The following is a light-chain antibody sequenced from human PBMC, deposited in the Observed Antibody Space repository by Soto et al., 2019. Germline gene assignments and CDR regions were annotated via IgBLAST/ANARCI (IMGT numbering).Light chain of an antibody. J-gene: IGLJ1*01. CDR2: DVS. Sequence: QSALTQPRSVSGSPGQSVTISCTGTSSDVGGYSYVSWYQQHPGRAPKVMIYDVSKWPSGVPDRFSGSKSGNTASLTISGLQAEDEADYYCCSYAGTYTSYVFGTGTKLTVL. CDR3: CSYAGTYTSYV. CDR1: SSDVGGYSY. V-gene: IGLV2-11*01.